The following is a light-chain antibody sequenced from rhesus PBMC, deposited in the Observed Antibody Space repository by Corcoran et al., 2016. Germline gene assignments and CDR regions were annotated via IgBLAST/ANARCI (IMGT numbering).Light chain of an antibody. Sequence: DIQMTQSPSSLSASVGDRVTITCRASENVNNYLHWYQQKPGKAPKLLIYGASTLQSGVPSRFSGSGSWTDYTVTISSLQPEDVATYYCQHSYGTPRTFGQGTKVEIK. CDR1: ENVNNY. V-gene: IGKV1-74*01. J-gene: IGKJ1*01. CDR3: QHSYGTPRT. CDR2: GAS.